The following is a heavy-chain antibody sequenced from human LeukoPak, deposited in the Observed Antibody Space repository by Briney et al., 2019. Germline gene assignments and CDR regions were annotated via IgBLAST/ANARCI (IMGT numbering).Heavy chain of an antibody. V-gene: IGHV3-48*02. CDR1: GFRTSS. CDR2: IISDSTII. CDR3: VRGLDS. Sequence: PGGSLRLSCAASGFRTSSMTWVRQAPGKGLDWVSYIISDSTIIYYADSVRGRFTISRDNAKKTLYLQMNSLRDEDTAVYYCVRGLDSWGLGTLVTVSS. D-gene: IGHD3-16*01. J-gene: IGHJ5*01.